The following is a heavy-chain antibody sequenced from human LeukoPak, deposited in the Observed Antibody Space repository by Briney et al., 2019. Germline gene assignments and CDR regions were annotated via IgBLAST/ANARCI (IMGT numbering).Heavy chain of an antibody. CDR3: ARTAMAYYFDY. D-gene: IGHD5-18*01. V-gene: IGHV3-21*01. J-gene: IGHJ4*02. Sequence: GGSLRLSCAASGFTFSSYSMNWVRQAPGKVLEWVSSISSSSSYIYYADSVKGRFTISRDNAKNSLYLQMNSLRAEDTAVYYCARTAMAYYFDYWGQGTLVTVSS. CDR1: GFTFSSYS. CDR2: ISSSSSYI.